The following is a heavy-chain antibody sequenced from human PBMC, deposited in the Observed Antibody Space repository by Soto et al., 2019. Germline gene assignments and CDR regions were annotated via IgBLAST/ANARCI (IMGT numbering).Heavy chain of an antibody. CDR1: GFSLSDHY. CDR3: AVMTWNRDYLP. D-gene: IGHD4-17*01. Sequence: EVQLVASGGGLVQPGGSLRLSCVASGFSLSDHYMDWVRQAPGKGLEWLGLIRNEPYGSATNYAASVRGRFTISRADSKDLLFVLLDSLTAEDAAIDYCAVMTWNRDYLPWGQGTLVTVSS. V-gene: IGHV3-72*01. CDR2: IRNEPYGSAT. J-gene: IGHJ1*01.